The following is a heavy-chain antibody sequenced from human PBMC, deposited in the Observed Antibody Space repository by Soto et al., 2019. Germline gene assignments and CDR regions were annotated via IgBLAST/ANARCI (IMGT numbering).Heavy chain of an antibody. V-gene: IGHV3-11*05. CDR1: GFIFRDYY. CDR3: ARHHIGY. J-gene: IGHJ4*02. CDR2: ISSSSSDT. Sequence: QVQLVESGGSVVKPGGSLRLSGAASGFIFRDYYMSWIRQTPGKGLEWISHISSSSSDTEYADSVKGRFTISRDNARNSLSLQMNSLRVEDTAVYYCARHHIGYWGQGTLVTVSS.